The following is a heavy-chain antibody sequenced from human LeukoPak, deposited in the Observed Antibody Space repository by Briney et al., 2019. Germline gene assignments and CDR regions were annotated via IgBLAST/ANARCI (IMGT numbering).Heavy chain of an antibody. V-gene: IGHV3-21*01. Sequence: PGGSLRLSCAASGFTFSSYSMNWVRQAPGKGLEWVSSISSSSSYIYYADSVKGRFTISRDNAKNSLYLQMNSLRAEDTAVYYCARAARRVYYYYYMDVWGKGTTVTVSS. CDR2: ISSSSSYI. CDR1: GFTFSSYS. J-gene: IGHJ6*03. CDR3: ARAARRVYYYYYMDV. D-gene: IGHD6-6*01.